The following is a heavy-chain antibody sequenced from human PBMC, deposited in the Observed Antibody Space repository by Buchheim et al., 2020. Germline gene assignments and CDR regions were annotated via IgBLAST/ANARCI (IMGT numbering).Heavy chain of an antibody. CDR2: IKQDGSEK. CDR3: ARDPRDIVVVPAASHGMDV. D-gene: IGHD2-2*01. Sequence: EVQLVESGGGLVQPGGSLRLSCAASGFTFSSYWMSWVRQAPGKGLEWVANIKQDGSEKYYVDSVKGRFTISRDNAKNSLYLQMNSLRAEDTAVYYCARDPRDIVVVPAASHGMDVWGQGTT. J-gene: IGHJ6*02. CDR1: GFTFSSYW. V-gene: IGHV3-7*01.